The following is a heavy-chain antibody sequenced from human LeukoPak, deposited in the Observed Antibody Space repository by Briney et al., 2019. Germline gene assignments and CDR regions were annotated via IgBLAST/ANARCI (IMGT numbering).Heavy chain of an antibody. D-gene: IGHD2-21*01. J-gene: IGHJ6*03. CDR1: GFTVSSNY. CDR2: IYSGGST. Sequence: PGGSLRLSCAASGFTVSSNYMSWVRQAPGKGLEWVSVIYSGGSTYYADSVKGRFTISRDNSKNTLYLQMNSLRAEDTAVYYCARDRGDHPYYYYYMDVWGKGTTVTVSS. V-gene: IGHV3-53*01. CDR3: ARDRGDHPYYYYYMDV.